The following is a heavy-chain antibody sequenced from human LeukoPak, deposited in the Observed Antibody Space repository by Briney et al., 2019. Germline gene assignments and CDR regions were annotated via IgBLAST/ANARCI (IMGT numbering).Heavy chain of an antibody. D-gene: IGHD1-26*01. V-gene: IGHV1-2*02. CDR2: INPNSGGT. J-gene: IGHJ6*03. CDR1: GYTFTGYY. CDR3: ARDRLAGATSRAYYYYYMDV. Sequence: ASVKVPCKASGYTFTGYYMHWVRQAPGQGLEWMGWINPNSGGTNYAQKFQGRVTMTRDTSISTAYMELSRLRSDDTAVYYCARDRLAGATSRAYYYYYMDVWGKGTTVTVSS.